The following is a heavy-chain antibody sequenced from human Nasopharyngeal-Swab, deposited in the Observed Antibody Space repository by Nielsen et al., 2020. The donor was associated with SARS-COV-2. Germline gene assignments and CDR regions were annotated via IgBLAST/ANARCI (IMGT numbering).Heavy chain of an antibody. D-gene: IGHD2-2*01. V-gene: IGHV3-11*01. CDR3: ARDRATRPRIFDS. CDR2: INNRGSTI. J-gene: IGHJ4*02. Sequence: GGSLRLSCSASGFSFSDFHMNWIRQTPGKGLEWISYINNRGSTIYYTDSVKGRFTISRDNAKDSLYLQMHSLRDEATAVYFCARDRATRPRIFDSWGQGTLVTVSS. CDR1: GFSFSDFH.